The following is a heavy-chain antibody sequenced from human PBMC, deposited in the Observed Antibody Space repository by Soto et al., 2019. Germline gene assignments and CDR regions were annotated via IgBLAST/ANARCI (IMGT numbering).Heavy chain of an antibody. CDR3: ARLQLVQKVIDY. CDR2: IFYSGGT. Sequence: EILTLTCTVSGDSMSTYYWSWIRQPPGKGLQWIGYIFYSGGTAYNPSLKSRVTISLDMSKKQISLKLSSVTTADTATYFCARLQLVQKVIDYWGQGTLVTVSS. V-gene: IGHV4-59*01. CDR1: GDSMSTYY. J-gene: IGHJ4*02. D-gene: IGHD1-1*01.